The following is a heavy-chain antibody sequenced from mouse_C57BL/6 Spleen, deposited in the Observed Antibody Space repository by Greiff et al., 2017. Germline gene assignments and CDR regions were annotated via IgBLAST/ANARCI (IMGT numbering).Heavy chain of an antibody. Sequence: DVKLVESGGDLVKPGGSLKLSCAASGFTFSSYGMSWVRQTPDKRLEWVATISSGGSYTYYPDSVKGRFTISRDTAKNTLYLQMSSLRSEDTAMYYCARLSGTGFDYWGQGTTLTVSS. J-gene: IGHJ2*01. CDR2: ISSGGSYT. CDR3: ARLSGTGFDY. D-gene: IGHD3-3*01. CDR1: GFTFSSYG. V-gene: IGHV5-6*02.